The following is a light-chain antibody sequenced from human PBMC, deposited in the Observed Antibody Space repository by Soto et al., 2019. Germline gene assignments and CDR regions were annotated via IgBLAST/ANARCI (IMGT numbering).Light chain of an antibody. CDR2: WAS. V-gene: IGKV4-1*01. CDR3: QQYYSTPLT. Sequence: DIVMTQSPDSLAVSLGERATINCKSCQSVLYSSNNKNYLAWYQQKPGQPPKLLIYWASTRESGVPDRFSGSGSGTDFTLTISSLQAEDVAVYYCQQYYSTPLTFGGGTKVENK. J-gene: IGKJ4*01. CDR1: QSVLYSSNNKNY.